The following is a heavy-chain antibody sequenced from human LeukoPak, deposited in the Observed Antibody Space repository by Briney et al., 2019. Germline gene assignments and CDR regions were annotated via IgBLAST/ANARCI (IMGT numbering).Heavy chain of an antibody. CDR1: GVSNSGNY. J-gene: IGHJ6*02. CDR2: FYYSGST. V-gene: IGHV4-59*01. Sequence: SETLSLTCTVSGVSNSGNYWSWIRQPPGKGLEWIGYFYYSGSTNYNLSLKSRVTMSVDTSKNQFSLRLSSVTAADTAVYYCARENYYGMDVWGQGTTVIVSS. CDR3: ARENYYGMDV.